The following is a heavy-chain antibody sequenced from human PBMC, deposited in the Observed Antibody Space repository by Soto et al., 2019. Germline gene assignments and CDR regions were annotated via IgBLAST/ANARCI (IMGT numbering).Heavy chain of an antibody. Sequence: EVQLVQSGAEVKKPGESLKISCKGSGYSFTSYWIGWVRQMPGKGLEWMGIIYPGDSDTRYSPSFQGQVTISADKSISTAYLQWSSLKASDTAMYYCARLPITMVRGVIMFSGNPVDYWGQGTLVTVSS. CDR1: GYSFTSYW. CDR3: ARLPITMVRGVIMFSGNPVDY. CDR2: IYPGDSDT. D-gene: IGHD3-10*01. J-gene: IGHJ4*02. V-gene: IGHV5-51*03.